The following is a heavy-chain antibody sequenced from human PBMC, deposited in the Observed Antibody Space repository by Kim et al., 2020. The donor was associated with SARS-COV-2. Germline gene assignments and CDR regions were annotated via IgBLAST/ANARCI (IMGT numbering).Heavy chain of an antibody. J-gene: IGHJ4*02. CDR1: GFTFSSYA. CDR3: AKVVLGQYYDSSGYYRYYFDY. Sequence: GGSLRLSCAASGFTFSSYAMSWVRQAPGKGLEWVSAISGSGGSTYYADSVKGRFTISRDNSKNTLYLQMNSLRAEDTAVYYCAKVVLGQYYDSSGYYRYYFDYWGQGTLVTVSS. D-gene: IGHD3-22*01. CDR2: ISGSGGST. V-gene: IGHV3-23*01.